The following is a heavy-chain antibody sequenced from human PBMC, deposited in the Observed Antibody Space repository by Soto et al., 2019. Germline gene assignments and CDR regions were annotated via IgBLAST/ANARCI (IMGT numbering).Heavy chain of an antibody. CDR2: INHSGST. V-gene: IGHV4-34*01. CDR3: ARGVLRFLAY. Sequence: SETLSLTCAVYGGSFSVYYWSWIRQPPGKGLEWIGEINHSGSTNYNPSLKSRVTISVDTSKNQFSLKLSSVTAADTAVYYCARGVLRFLAYWGQGTLVTVSS. J-gene: IGHJ4*02. D-gene: IGHD3-3*01. CDR1: GGSFSVYY.